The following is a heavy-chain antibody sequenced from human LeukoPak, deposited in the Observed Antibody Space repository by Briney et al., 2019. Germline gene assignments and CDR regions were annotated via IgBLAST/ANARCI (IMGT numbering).Heavy chain of an antibody. D-gene: IGHD6-13*01. CDR1: GGSISSYY. J-gene: IGHJ4*02. CDR2: IYYSGST. Sequence: SEILSLTCTVSGGSISSYYWSWIRQPPGKGLEWIGYIYYSGSTNYNPSLKSRVTISVDTSKNQFSLKLSSVTAADTAVYYCARVQYSSSWYDSNFDYWGQGTLVTVSS. CDR3: ARVQYSSSWYDSNFDY. V-gene: IGHV4-59*01.